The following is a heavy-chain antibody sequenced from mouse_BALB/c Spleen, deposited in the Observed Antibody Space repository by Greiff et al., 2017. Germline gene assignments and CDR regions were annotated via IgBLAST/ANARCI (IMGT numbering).Heavy chain of an antibody. CDR3: ARSEYGNYPFAY. V-gene: IGHV3-8*02. D-gene: IGHD2-10*02. J-gene: IGHJ3*01. CDR2: ISYSGST. CDR1: GDSITSGY. Sequence: EVKLVESGPSLVKPSQTLSLTCSVTGDSITSGYWNWIRKFPGNKLEYMGYISYSGSTYYNPSLKSRISITRDTSKNQYYLQLNSVTTEDTATYYCARSEYGNYPFAYWGQGTLVTVSA.